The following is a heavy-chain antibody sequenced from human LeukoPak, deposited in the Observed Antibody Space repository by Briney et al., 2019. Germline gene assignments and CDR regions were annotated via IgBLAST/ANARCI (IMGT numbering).Heavy chain of an antibody. D-gene: IGHD2-2*01. V-gene: IGHV3-30*02. CDR3: AKDWGYCSSTSCYDLDAFDI. CDR2: IRYDGSNK. CDR1: GFTFSSYG. Sequence: GGSLRLSCAASGFTFSSYGMHWVRQAPGKGLEWVAFIRYDGSNKYYADSVKGRFTISRDNSKNTLYLQMNSLRAEDTAVYYCAKDWGYCSSTSCYDLDAFDIWGQGTMVTVSS. J-gene: IGHJ3*02.